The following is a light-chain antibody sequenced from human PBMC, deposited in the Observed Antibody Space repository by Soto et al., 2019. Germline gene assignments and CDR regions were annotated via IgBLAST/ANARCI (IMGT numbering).Light chain of an antibody. J-gene: IGLJ1*01. V-gene: IGLV1-47*01. Sequence: QSVLTQPPSASGTPGQRVTISCSGSSSNIGSNYVYWYQQLPGTAPQLLIYKNNQRPSGVPDRFTGSKSGTSASLAISGLRSEDEADYYCAAWDDSLSGYVFGTGNKVTVL. CDR2: KNN. CDR1: SSNIGSNY. CDR3: AAWDDSLSGYV.